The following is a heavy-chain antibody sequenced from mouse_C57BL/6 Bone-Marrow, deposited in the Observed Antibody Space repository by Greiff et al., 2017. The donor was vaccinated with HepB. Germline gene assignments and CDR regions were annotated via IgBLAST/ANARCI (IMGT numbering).Heavy chain of an antibody. Sequence: QVQLKESGPGLVAPSQSLSITCTVSGFSLTSYGVDWVRQSPGKGLEWLGVIWGVGSTNYNSALKSRLSISKDNSKSQVFLKMNSLQTDDTAMYYCARDYYGSSYENAMDYWGQGTSVTVSS. D-gene: IGHD1-1*01. CDR2: IWGVGST. CDR1: GFSLTSYG. J-gene: IGHJ4*01. V-gene: IGHV2-6*01. CDR3: ARDYYGSSYENAMDY.